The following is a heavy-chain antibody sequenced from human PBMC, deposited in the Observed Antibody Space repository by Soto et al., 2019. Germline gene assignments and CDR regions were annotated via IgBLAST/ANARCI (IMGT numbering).Heavy chain of an antibody. J-gene: IGHJ4*02. CDR2: IDPSDSQT. CDR3: ARQIYDSDTGPNFQYYFDS. CDR1: GYSFAGYW. Sequence: GESLKISCKGSGYSFAGYWITWVRQKPGKGLEWMGRIDPSDSQTYYSPSFRGHVTISVTKSITAVFLQWSSLRASDTAMYYCARQIYDSDTGPNFQYYFDSWGQGTRVTVSS. D-gene: IGHD3-22*01. V-gene: IGHV5-10-1*01.